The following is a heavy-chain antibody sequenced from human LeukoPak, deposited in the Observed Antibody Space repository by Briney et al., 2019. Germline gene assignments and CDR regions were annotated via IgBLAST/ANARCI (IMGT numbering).Heavy chain of an antibody. J-gene: IGHJ4*02. CDR3: ARRYCSGGSFFDY. V-gene: IGHV3-23*01. CDR2: ISGSGGST. D-gene: IGHD2-15*01. Sequence: PGGSLRLSCAASGFTFSNYAMSWVRQAPGKGLEWVSAISGSGGSTYYADSVKGRFTISRDNSKNTLYLQMNSLRAEDTAVYYCARRYCSGGSFFDYWGQGTLVTVSS. CDR1: GFTFSNYA.